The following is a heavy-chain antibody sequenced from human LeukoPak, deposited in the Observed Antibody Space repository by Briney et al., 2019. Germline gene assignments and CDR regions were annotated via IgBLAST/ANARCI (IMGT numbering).Heavy chain of an antibody. CDR1: GFTFSSYA. D-gene: IGHD6-13*01. Sequence: GGSLRLSCAASGFTFSSYAVSWVRQAPGKGLEWVSSISGSGVATYSADSVKGRFTISRDNSKNTQYLQMNSLRAEDTAVYYCAKDWGYSSSQGYYFDYWGQGTLVTVSS. V-gene: IGHV3-23*01. CDR3: AKDWGYSSSQGYYFDY. CDR2: ISGSGVAT. J-gene: IGHJ4*02.